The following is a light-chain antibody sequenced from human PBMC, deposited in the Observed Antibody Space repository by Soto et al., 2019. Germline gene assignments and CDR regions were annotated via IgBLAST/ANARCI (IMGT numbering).Light chain of an antibody. V-gene: IGLV1-44*01. CDR1: SSNIGSNT. CDR2: SNN. CDR3: AAWDDSLGVFYV. J-gene: IGLJ1*01. Sequence: QSVLTQPPSASGTPGQRVTISCSGSSSNIGSNTVNWYQQLPGTAPKLLIYSNNQWPSGVPDRFSGSKSGTSASLAISGLQSEDVADYYCAAWDDSLGVFYVFGTGTKVTVL.